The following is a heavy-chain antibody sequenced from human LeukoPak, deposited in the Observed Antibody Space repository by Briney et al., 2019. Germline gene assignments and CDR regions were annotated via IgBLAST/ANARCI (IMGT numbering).Heavy chain of an antibody. V-gene: IGHV3-66*01. CDR2: IYSCDT. CDR3: ARDRHYYYTSGHRTNYFDY. CDR1: GFSVSVSS. J-gene: IGHJ4*02. D-gene: IGHD3-22*01. Sequence: GGSLRLSCAASGFSVSVSSMSWVRQAPGKGLEWVSAIYSCDTYYADSVKGRFTISRDNSKNTMYLQMNSLRAEDTAVYYRARDRHYYYTSGHRTNYFDYWGQGTLVTVSS.